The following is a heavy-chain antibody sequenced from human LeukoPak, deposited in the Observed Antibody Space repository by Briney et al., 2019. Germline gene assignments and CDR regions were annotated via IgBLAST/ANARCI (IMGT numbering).Heavy chain of an antibody. J-gene: IGHJ6*02. CDR2: IYYSGST. Sequence: SETLSLTCTVSGGSISSYYWSWIRQPPGKVLEWIGYIYYSGSTNYNPSLKSRVTISVDTSKNQFSLKLSSVTAADTAVYYCARRNRDTGSGYYYYGMDVWGQGTTVTVSS. CDR1: GGSISSYY. CDR3: ARRNRDTGSGYYYYGMDV. D-gene: IGHD5-18*01. V-gene: IGHV4-59*01.